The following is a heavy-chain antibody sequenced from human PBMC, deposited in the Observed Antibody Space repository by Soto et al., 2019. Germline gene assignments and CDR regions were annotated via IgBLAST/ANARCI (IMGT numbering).Heavy chain of an antibody. CDR1: GFIFTSYS. Sequence: PGGSLRLSCAASGFIFTSYSMNWVRQAPGKGLEWVSSISSSSSYIYYADSVKGRFTISRDNAKNSLYLQMSSLRAEDTAVYYCARDSCSSSDYYGMDVWGQGTTVTVSS. J-gene: IGHJ6*02. D-gene: IGHD6-13*01. V-gene: IGHV3-21*01. CDR3: ARDSCSSSDYYGMDV. CDR2: ISSSSSYI.